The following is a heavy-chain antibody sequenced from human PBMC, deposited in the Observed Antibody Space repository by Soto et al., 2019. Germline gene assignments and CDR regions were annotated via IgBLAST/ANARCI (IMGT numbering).Heavy chain of an antibody. D-gene: IGHD3-10*01. J-gene: IGHJ4*02. CDR2: INHSGST. CDR3: ERDVGKLATGNIDY. Sequence: PGGSLRLSCAASGFTFSNAWMSWVRQPPGKGLEWIGEINHSGSTNYNPSLKSRVTISVDTSKNQFSLKLSSVTAADTAVYYCERDVGKLATGNIDYWGQGTLVTFSS. CDR1: GFTFSNAW. V-gene: IGHV4-34*01.